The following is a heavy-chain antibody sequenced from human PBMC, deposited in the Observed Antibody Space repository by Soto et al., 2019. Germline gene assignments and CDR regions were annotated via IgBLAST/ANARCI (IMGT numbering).Heavy chain of an antibody. CDR2: ILYEGSNK. D-gene: IGHD1-26*01. J-gene: IGHJ4*01. Sequence: QVQVVESGGDVVQPGRSLRLSCASCGFTFSNYRMHWARQALCKGLEWVAAILYEGSNKYYADSVKCRFNISRDNSMNALYLHMNSLRAEDTSVYYCAGGIYYLDYCGHRTLATVSS. V-gene: IGHV3-33*01. CDR1: GFTFSNYR. CDR3: AGGIYYLDY.